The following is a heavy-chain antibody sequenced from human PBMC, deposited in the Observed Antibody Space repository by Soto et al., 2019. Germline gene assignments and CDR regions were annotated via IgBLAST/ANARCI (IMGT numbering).Heavy chain of an antibody. J-gene: IGHJ6*02. Sequence: LRLSCAASGFTFSSYAMSWVRQAPGKGLEWVSAISGSGGSTYYADSVKGRFTISRDNSKNTLYLQMNSLRAEDTAVYYCAKGGYSYGWGNGMDVWGQGTTVTV. CDR2: ISGSGGST. CDR3: AKGGYSYGWGNGMDV. CDR1: GFTFSSYA. V-gene: IGHV3-23*01. D-gene: IGHD5-18*01.